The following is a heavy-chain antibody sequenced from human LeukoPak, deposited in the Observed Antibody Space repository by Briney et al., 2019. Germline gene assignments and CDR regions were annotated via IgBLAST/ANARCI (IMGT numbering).Heavy chain of an antibody. CDR1: GGSISSYY. D-gene: IGHD6-19*01. CDR2: IYYSGST. V-gene: IGHV4-59*08. Sequence: SETLSLTCTVSGGSISSYYWSWIRQPPGKGLEWIEYIYYSGSTNYNPSLKSRVTISVDTSKNQFSLKLSSVTAADTAVYYCARKGPIAVAGFDYWGQGTLVTVSS. CDR3: ARKGPIAVAGFDY. J-gene: IGHJ4*02.